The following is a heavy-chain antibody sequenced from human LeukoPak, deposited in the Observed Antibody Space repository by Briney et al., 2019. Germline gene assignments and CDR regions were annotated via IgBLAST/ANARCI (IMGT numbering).Heavy chain of an antibody. V-gene: IGHV4-34*01. D-gene: IGHD3-22*01. CDR3: ARHGRRRIGLTMIVVYYFDY. CDR1: GGSFRGYY. Sequence: PSETLSLTCAVYGGSFRGYYWSWIRQPPGKGLEWIGEINHSGSTNYNPSLKSRVTISVDTSKNQFSLRLSSVTAADTAVYYCARHGRRRIGLTMIVVYYFDYWGQGTLVTVSS. CDR2: INHSGST. J-gene: IGHJ4*02.